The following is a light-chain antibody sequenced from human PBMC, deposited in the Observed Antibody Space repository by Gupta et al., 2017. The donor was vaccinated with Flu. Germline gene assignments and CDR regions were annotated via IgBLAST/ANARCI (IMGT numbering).Light chain of an antibody. J-gene: IGLJ3*02. CDR2: DDS. Sequence: SYVLPQPPSVSVAPGQTARITCGGNNSGSKSVHWYQQKPGQAPVLVVYDDSDRPAGIPGRFSGSNSGNTATLTIRRVEAGEEADYYCQVWDSSSDLVFGGGTKLTVL. CDR1: NSGSKS. CDR3: QVWDSSSDLV. V-gene: IGLV3-21*02.